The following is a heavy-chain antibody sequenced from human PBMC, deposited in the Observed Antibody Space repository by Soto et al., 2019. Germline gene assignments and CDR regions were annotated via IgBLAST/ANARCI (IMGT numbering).Heavy chain of an antibody. CDR3: ASDSSGWSWGFDY. D-gene: IGHD6-19*01. J-gene: IGHJ4*02. CDR2: ISSSGTTI. CDR1: GFTFSDYY. V-gene: IGHV3-11*01. Sequence: GGSLRLSCAASGFTFSDYYMNWIRQAPGKGLEWISYISSSGTTIKHADSVKGRFTISRDNAKNSLYLQMNSLRPEDTAVYYCASDSSGWSWGFDYWGQGTLVTVSS.